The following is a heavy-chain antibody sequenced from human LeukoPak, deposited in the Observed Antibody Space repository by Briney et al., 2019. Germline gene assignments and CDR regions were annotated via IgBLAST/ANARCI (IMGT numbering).Heavy chain of an antibody. Sequence: GGSLRLSCVASGFTFSNHGMRWVRQAPGKGLEWLAVIAGDGGAKFYADSVKGRFTLFRDNPKNTLYLQVNDLSAEDTAVYYCAREATWGQWYFDLWGQGTPVTVSS. D-gene: IGHD6-19*01. V-gene: IGHV3-30*03. CDR2: IAGDGGAK. CDR1: GFTFSNHG. CDR3: AREATWGQWYFDL. J-gene: IGHJ4*02.